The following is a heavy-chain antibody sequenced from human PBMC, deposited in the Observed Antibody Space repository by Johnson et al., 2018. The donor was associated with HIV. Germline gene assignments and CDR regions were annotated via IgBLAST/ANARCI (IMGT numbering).Heavy chain of an antibody. Sequence: VQLVESGGGVVQPGRSLRLSCAASEFSFSTYALHWVRQAPGEGLEWVAVISYDGVNKYYADSVKGRFTVSRDNSKNTLYLQMTSLRTEDTAVSYCARGGFDIVGGTIGWSAFDIWGQGTMVTVSS. V-gene: IGHV3-30*04. J-gene: IGHJ3*02. CDR2: ISYDGVNK. D-gene: IGHD1-26*01. CDR3: ARGGFDIVGGTIGWSAFDI. CDR1: EFSFSTYA.